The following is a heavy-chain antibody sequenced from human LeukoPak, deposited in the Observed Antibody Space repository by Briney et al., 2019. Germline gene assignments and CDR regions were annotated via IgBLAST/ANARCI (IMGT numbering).Heavy chain of an antibody. J-gene: IGHJ4*02. CDR1: GGSFSGYY. CDR2: INHSGST. CDR3: ARGSSPQWRRGFFDY. V-gene: IGHV4-34*01. Sequence: SETLSLTCAVYGGSFSGYYWSWIRQPPGKGLEWIGEINHSGSTNYNPSLKSRVTISVDTSKNQFSLKLSSVTAADTAVYYCARGSSPQWRRGFFDYWGQGTLVTVSS. D-gene: IGHD6-19*01.